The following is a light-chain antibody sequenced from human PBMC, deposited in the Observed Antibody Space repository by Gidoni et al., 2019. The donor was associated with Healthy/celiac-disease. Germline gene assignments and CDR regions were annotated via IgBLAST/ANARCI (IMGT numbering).Light chain of an antibody. Sequence: IQLTQSPSFLSASVGDRVTITCRASQGISSYLAWYQQKPGKATKLLIYAASTLQRGVPARFSGSGSGTEFTLTISSLQPEDFATYYCQQLNSYPPYTFXXXTKLEIK. J-gene: IGKJ2*01. V-gene: IGKV1-9*01. CDR3: QQLNSYPPYT. CDR2: AAS. CDR1: QGISSY.